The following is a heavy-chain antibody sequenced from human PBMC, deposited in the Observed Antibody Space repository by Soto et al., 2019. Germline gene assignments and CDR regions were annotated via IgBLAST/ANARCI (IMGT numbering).Heavy chain of an antibody. CDR1: GFTFSSYA. Sequence: QVQLVESGGGVVQPGRSLRLSCAASGFTFSSYAMHWVRQAPGKGLEWVAVISYDGSNKYYADSVKGRFTISRDNSKNTLYLQMNGLRAEDTAVYYCARVYYCFNGGCGFSMDVWGQGTTVTVSS. D-gene: IGHD2-15*01. CDR2: ISYDGSNK. J-gene: IGHJ6*02. CDR3: ARVYYCFNGGCGFSMDV. V-gene: IGHV3-30-3*01.